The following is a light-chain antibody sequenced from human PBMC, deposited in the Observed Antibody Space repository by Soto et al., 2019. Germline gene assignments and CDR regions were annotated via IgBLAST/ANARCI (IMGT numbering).Light chain of an antibody. J-gene: IGKJ4*01. CDR3: QPYNNWPLT. V-gene: IGKV3-15*01. CDR2: DTS. Sequence: VMRQSPATLSFSPGEGATLSCRASQGIGDTLAWYQHKPGQTHRLLIYDTSTRATGVPTRFSGSRSGAEFTLTINSLQSEDFAVYYCQPYNNWPLTFGGGTKVDIK. CDR1: QGIGDT.